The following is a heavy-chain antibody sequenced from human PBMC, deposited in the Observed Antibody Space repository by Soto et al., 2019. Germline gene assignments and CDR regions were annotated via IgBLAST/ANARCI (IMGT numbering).Heavy chain of an antibody. Sequence: QVQLQESGPGLVKPSETLSLTCTVSGGSVSSGNYYWSWIRQPPGKGLEWIRYFYYTGSTNYNPSFKSRVTRSIDASKNQFSLSLSSVTAADTAVYYCARSMHYSDGSNYSPFDYWGQGTLVTVSS. CDR2: FYYTGST. J-gene: IGHJ4*02. D-gene: IGHD3-22*01. V-gene: IGHV4-61*01. CDR1: GGSVSSGNYY. CDR3: ARSMHYSDGSNYSPFDY.